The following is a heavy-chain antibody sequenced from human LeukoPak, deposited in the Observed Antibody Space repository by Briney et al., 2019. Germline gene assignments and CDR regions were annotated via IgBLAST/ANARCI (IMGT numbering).Heavy chain of an antibody. CDR2: IQYSGNT. CDR3: ARQSPPVNYYDSSGYYYDRFDY. V-gene: IGHV4-39*01. J-gene: IGHJ4*02. Sequence: GSLRLSCAASGFTFSSYSMNWVRQAPGKGLEWIGSIQYSGNTYYNPSLKSRVTISADTSKNQFSLKLSSVTAAATAVYYCARQSPPVNYYDSSGYYYDRFDYWGQGTLVTVSS. CDR1: GFTFSSYSMN. D-gene: IGHD3-22*01.